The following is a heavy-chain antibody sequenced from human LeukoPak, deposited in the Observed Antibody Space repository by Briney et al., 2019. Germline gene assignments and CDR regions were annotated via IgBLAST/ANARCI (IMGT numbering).Heavy chain of an antibody. CDR2: SYYSGST. CDR3: ASEIVVVVAATLVWFDP. Sequence: PSETLSLTCTVSGGSISSSSYYWGWIRQPPGKGLEWIGSSYYSGSTYYNPSLKSRVTISVDTSKNQFSLKLSSVTAADTAVYYCASEIVVVVAATLVWFDPWGQGTLVTVSS. V-gene: IGHV4-39*01. D-gene: IGHD2-15*01. CDR1: GGSISSSSYY. J-gene: IGHJ5*02.